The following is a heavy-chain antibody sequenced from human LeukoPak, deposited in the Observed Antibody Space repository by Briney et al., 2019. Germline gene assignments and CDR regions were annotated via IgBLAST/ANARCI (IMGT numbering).Heavy chain of an antibody. Sequence: GGPLRLSCAASGFTFSSYDIHWVRQATGKSLEWVSGIGTAGERYYPGSVKGRFTISRENAKNSLYLQMNSLRAGDTAVHYCAELGITMIGGVWGKGTTVTISS. CDR2: IGTAGER. D-gene: IGHD3-10*02. CDR3: AELGITMIGGV. J-gene: IGHJ6*04. CDR1: GFTFSSYD. V-gene: IGHV3-13*01.